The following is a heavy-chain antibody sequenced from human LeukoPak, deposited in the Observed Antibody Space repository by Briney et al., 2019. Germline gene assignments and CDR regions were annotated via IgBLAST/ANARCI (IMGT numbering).Heavy chain of an antibody. CDR1: GFTFSSYA. CDR3: ATGIPDY. J-gene: IGHJ4*02. V-gene: IGHV3-30-3*01. CDR2: ISYDGSNK. D-gene: IGHD6-13*01. Sequence: GGSLRLSCAASGFTFSSYAMSWVRQAPGKGLEWVAVISYDGSNKYYADSVKGRFTISRDNSKNTLYLQMNSLRAEDTAVYYCATGIPDYWGQGTLVTVSS.